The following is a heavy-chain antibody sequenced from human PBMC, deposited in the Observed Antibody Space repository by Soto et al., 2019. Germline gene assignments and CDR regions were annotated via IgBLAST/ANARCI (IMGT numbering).Heavy chain of an antibody. CDR1: GNALTNSY. Sequence: QVELVQSGAEVKRPGASVRVSCKASGNALTNSYIHWVRQVPGQGFEWMGIINPSGGTPTYAQKFRGRVTLTRDTSTSTLYMDLSSLTSDDTALYYGARDRVYTGSYAGELDWYFDLWGRGTLVTVSS. V-gene: IGHV1-46*01. D-gene: IGHD1-26*01. CDR3: ARDRVYTGSYAGELDWYFDL. CDR2: INPSGGTP. J-gene: IGHJ2*01.